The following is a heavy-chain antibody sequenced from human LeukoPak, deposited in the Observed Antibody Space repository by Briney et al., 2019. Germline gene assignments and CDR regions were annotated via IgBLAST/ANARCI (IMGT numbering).Heavy chain of an antibody. J-gene: IGHJ4*02. D-gene: IGHD3-9*01. CDR3: SRALPYFVWPPHFDY. V-gene: IGHV3-53*04. CDR1: GFTVSSNY. Sequence: GGSLRLSCAASGFTVSSNYMSWVRQAPGKGLEWVSGIYSGGRTYYADSVKGRFTISRHNSKNTLYLQMNSIKPEDTAMYYYSRALPYFVWPPHFDYWGQGTLVTVSS. CDR2: IYSGGRT.